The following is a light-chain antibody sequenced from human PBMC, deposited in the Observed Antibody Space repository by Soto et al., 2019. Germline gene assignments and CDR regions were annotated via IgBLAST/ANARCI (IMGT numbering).Light chain of an antibody. CDR3: RQYYNTPYT. J-gene: IGKJ2*01. Sequence: DIVVTQSPDSLAVSLGERATINCKSSQSVLYSSNNRDYLAWYQQKPGQPPKLLIYWASTRESGVPDRFSGSGSGTDFTLTISSLQAEDVAVYYCRQYYNTPYTFGQGTKLEI. V-gene: IGKV4-1*01. CDR1: QSVLYSSNNRDY. CDR2: WAS.